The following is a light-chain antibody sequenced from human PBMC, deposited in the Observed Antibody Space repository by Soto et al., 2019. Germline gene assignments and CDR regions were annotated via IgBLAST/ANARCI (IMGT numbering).Light chain of an antibody. CDR2: DAS. CDR3: QQRSNWPGT. V-gene: IGKV3-11*01. Sequence: EIVLTQSPATLSLSPGERATLSCRASQSVSSYLGWYQQKPGQAPRLLIYDASNRATGIPTRFSGSGSGTDFTLTINSLEPEDFAVYYCQQRSNWPGTFGGGTKVEIK. J-gene: IGKJ4*01. CDR1: QSVSSY.